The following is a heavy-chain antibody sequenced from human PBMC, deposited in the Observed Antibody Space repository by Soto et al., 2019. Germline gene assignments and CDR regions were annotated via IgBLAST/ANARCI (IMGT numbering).Heavy chain of an antibody. Sequence: EVQLVGSGGGLVQPGGSLRLSCAASGFTFSTYWMSWVRQAPGKGLEWVANIKADGSEKYYVDSVEGPCTISRDNAKNSLYLQMSSLRAEDTALYYCARGWGYFDSSGFPYLYAMDVWGQGTTVTVSS. CDR2: IKADGSEK. D-gene: IGHD3-22*01. CDR3: ARGWGYFDSSGFPYLYAMDV. J-gene: IGHJ6*02. V-gene: IGHV3-7*01. CDR1: GFTFSTYW.